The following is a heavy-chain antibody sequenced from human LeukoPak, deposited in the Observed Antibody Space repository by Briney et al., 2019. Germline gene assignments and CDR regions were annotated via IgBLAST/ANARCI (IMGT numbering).Heavy chain of an antibody. J-gene: IGHJ4*02. V-gene: IGHV3-33*01. CDR3: ARDVLSRVIAAAGIDY. D-gene: IGHD6-13*01. Sequence: GGSLRLSCAASGFTFSSYGMHWVRQAPGKGLEWVAVIWYDGSNKYYADSVKGRFTISRDNSKNTLYLQMNSLRAEDTAVYYCARDVLSRVIAAAGIDYWGQGTPVTVSS. CDR2: IWYDGSNK. CDR1: GFTFSSYG.